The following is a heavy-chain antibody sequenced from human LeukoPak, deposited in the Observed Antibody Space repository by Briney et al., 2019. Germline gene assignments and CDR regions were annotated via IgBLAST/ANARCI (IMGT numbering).Heavy chain of an antibody. CDR1: GFTFSNCG. CDR3: AKDFYVGPVLARYFDY. D-gene: IGHD2-8*02. CDR2: IWYDGSYK. J-gene: IGHJ4*02. Sequence: SGGSLRLSCAASGFTFSNCGMHWVRQAPGKGLEWVAVIWYDGSYKYYADSVKGRFTISRDNSKNTLYPQMNSLRVEDTAVYYCAKDFYVGPVLARYFDYWGQGTLVTVSS. V-gene: IGHV3-33*06.